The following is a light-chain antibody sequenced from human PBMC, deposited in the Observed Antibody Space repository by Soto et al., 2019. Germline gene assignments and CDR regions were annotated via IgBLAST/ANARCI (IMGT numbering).Light chain of an antibody. J-gene: IGKJ4*01. V-gene: IGKV1-12*01. Sequence: IPMTQSPSSVSASVGDTVTITCRASQGIGSWLAWYHQIPGKAPKLLIYSASSLQSGTPSRFTGRGSGAAFTLTITNLQPEDVGVYHCQQASSFPLTFGGGTMVEIK. CDR1: QGIGSW. CDR3: QQASSFPLT. CDR2: SAS.